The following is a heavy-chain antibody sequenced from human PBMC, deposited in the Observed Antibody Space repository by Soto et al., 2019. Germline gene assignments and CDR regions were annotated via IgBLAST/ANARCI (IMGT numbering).Heavy chain of an antibody. J-gene: IGHJ4*02. CDR3: AKGQATTGPNLRFDC. Sequence: GGSLRLSCAASGFTFSSYSMSWVRQAPGKGLEWVSYISGSGSTIYYADSVKGRFTISRDNSKNTLYLHMNSLSAEDTAVYYCAKGQATTGPNLRFDCWGQGAPVTVSS. CDR1: GFTFSSYS. CDR2: ISGSGSTI. V-gene: IGHV3-23*01. D-gene: IGHD1-1*01.